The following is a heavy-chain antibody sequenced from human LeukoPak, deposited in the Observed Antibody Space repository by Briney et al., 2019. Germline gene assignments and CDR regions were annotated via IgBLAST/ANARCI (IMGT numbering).Heavy chain of an antibody. Sequence: ASXKVSCNASGYTFTGYYMHWVRQAPGQGLEWMGRINPNSGDTNYAQKFQGRVTMTGDTSISTAYMELSRLKSDDTAVYYCARRVQTTGVFDYWGQGTLVTVSS. CDR2: INPNSGDT. CDR1: GYTFTGYY. D-gene: IGHD4/OR15-4a*01. CDR3: ARRVQTTGVFDY. V-gene: IGHV1-2*06. J-gene: IGHJ4*02.